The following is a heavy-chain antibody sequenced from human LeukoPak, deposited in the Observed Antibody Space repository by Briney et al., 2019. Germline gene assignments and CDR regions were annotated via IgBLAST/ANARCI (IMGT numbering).Heavy chain of an antibody. Sequence: GGSLRLSCAASGFTFSSYWMYWVRQAPGKGLVWVSCISTDRKFKNYADSVKGRFTISRDNAKNTLYLQMNSLRAEDTAVYYCAKSESGSYSGDFDYWGQGTLVTVSS. V-gene: IGHV3-74*01. CDR3: AKSESGSYSGDFDY. D-gene: IGHD3-10*01. J-gene: IGHJ4*02. CDR1: GFTFSSYW. CDR2: ISTDRKFK.